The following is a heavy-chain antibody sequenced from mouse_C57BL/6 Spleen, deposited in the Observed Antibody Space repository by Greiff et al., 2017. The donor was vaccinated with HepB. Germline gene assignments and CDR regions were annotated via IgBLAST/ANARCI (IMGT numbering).Heavy chain of an antibody. J-gene: IGHJ2*01. CDR1: GFNIKDYY. CDR3: TGYYGSSHYFDY. CDR2: IDPEDGDT. D-gene: IGHD1-1*01. Sequence: EVQLQQSGAELVRPGASVKLSCTASGFNIKDYYMHWVKQRPEQGLEWIGRIDPEDGDTEYAPKFQGKATMTADTSSNTAYLQLSSLTSEDTAVYYCTGYYGSSHYFDYWGQGTTLTVSS. V-gene: IGHV14-1*01.